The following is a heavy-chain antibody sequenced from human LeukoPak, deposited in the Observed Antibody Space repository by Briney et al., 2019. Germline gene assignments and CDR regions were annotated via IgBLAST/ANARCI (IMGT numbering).Heavy chain of an antibody. CDR1: GYNLTELS. Sequence: ASVKVSCKVSGYNLTELSMHWVRQAPGEGLEWMGGFDPGDGAMVYAQRFQGRVTMTEDTSTDTVYMELSSLKSEDTAVYYCAAGGFCDLLPYWGQGTLVTVSS. CDR3: AAGGFCDLLPY. D-gene: IGHD3-9*01. J-gene: IGHJ4*02. CDR2: FDPGDGAM. V-gene: IGHV1-24*01.